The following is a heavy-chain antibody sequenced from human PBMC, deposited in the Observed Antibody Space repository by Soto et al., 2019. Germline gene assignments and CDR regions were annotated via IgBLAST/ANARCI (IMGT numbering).Heavy chain of an antibody. CDR3: AFAGSGSYSNVPDAFDI. CDR2: ISSSSSYI. V-gene: IGHV3-21*01. D-gene: IGHD3-10*01. J-gene: IGHJ3*02. Sequence: EVQLVESGGGLVKPGGSLRLSCAASGFTFSSYSMNWVRQAPGKGLEWVSSISSSSSYIYYADSVKGRFTISRDNAKNSLYLQMNSLRAEDTAVYYCAFAGSGSYSNVPDAFDILGQGTMVTVSS. CDR1: GFTFSSYS.